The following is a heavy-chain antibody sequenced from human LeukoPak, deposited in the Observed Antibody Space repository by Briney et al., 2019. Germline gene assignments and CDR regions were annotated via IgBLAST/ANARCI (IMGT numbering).Heavy chain of an antibody. Sequence: PSGTLSLTCAVSDDSFSSHYWTWIRQPPGEGLEWIGYISYIGSTNYNPSLKSRVTISIDTSKNQFSLKLTSVTAADTAVYYCARDLVTVTKGFDIWGQGTMVSVSS. V-gene: IGHV4-59*11. CDR3: ARDLVTVTKGFDI. CDR1: DDSFSSHY. J-gene: IGHJ3*02. D-gene: IGHD4-17*01. CDR2: ISYIGST.